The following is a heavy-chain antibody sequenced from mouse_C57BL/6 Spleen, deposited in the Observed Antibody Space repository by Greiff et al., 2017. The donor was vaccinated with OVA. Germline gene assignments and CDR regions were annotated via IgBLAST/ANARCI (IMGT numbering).Heavy chain of an antibody. Sequence: EVQVVESGGGLVKPGGSLKLSCAASGFTFSSYAMSWVRQTPEKRLEWVATISDGGSYTYYPDNVKGRFTISRDNAKNNLYLQMSHLKSEDTAMYYCARAWDDWYFDVWGTGTTVTVSS. CDR2: ISDGGSYT. CDR3: ARAWDDWYFDV. J-gene: IGHJ1*03. D-gene: IGHD4-1*01. CDR1: GFTFSSYA. V-gene: IGHV5-4*01.